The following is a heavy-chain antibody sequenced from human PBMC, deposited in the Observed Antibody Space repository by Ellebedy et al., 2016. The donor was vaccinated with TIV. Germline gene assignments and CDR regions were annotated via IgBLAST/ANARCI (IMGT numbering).Heavy chain of an antibody. D-gene: IGHD4-17*01. V-gene: IGHV4-59*11. Sequence: SETLSLXCTVSGGSISSHYWSWIRQPPGRGLEWIGWIYYTGSTNHNPSLKSRVTILLDTSKNQFSLKLSSVTAADTAVYYCASSPYGDYGIGYWGQGILVTVSS. J-gene: IGHJ4*02. CDR1: GGSISSHY. CDR3: ASSPYGDYGIGY. CDR2: IYYTGST.